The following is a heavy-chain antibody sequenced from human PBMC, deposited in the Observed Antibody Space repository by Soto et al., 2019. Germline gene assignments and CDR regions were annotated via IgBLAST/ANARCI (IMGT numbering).Heavy chain of an antibody. CDR1: GGSISSYY. CDR3: ARVGGTSCYHCGFDP. D-gene: IGHD2-2*01. J-gene: IGHJ5*02. Sequence: SETLSLTCTVSGGSISSYYWSWIRQPPGKGLEWIGYIYYSGSTNYNPSLKSRVTISVDTSKNQFSLKLSSVTAADTAVYYCARVGGTSCYHCGFDPWGQGTLVTVSS. V-gene: IGHV4-59*01. CDR2: IYYSGST.